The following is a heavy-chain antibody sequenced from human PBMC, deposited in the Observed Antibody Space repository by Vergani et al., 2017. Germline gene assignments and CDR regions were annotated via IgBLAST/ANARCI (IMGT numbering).Heavy chain of an antibody. CDR3: AEVSLVAMIFDY. D-gene: IGHD2-2*01. CDR2: ISGSGGST. V-gene: IGHV3-23*04. J-gene: IGHJ4*02. CDR1: GFTFSSYA. Sequence: EVQLVEPGGGLIQPGGSLRLSCAASGFTFSSYAMSWVRQAPGKGLEWVSAISGSGGSTYYADSVKGRFTISRDNSKNTLDLQMNSLRAEDTAVYYCAEVSLVAMIFDYWGQGTLVTVSS.